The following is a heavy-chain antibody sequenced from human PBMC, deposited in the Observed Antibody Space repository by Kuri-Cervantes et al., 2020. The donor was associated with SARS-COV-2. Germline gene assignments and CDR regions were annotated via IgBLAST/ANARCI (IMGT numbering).Heavy chain of an antibody. CDR2: ISHDGKNK. V-gene: IGHV3-30*18. D-gene: IGHD2-21*01. CDR1: GFNFSRTD. J-gene: IGHJ1*01. CDR3: AKDRVGVQDF. Sequence: GESLKISCAASGFNFSRTDMHWVRQAPRKGLEWVALISHDGKNKKCIASGKGRFTISRDNSQNTLYLHMKSLRSEDTAMYYCAKDRVGVQDFWGQGTLVTVSS.